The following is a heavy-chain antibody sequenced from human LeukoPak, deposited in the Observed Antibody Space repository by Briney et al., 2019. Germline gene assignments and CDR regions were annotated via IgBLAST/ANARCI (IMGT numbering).Heavy chain of an antibody. J-gene: IGHJ6*02. CDR2: IYSGGST. CDR1: EFTASSNY. CDR3: ASALLWFGDSGMDV. Sequence: PGGSLRLSCAASEFTASSNYMSWVRQAPGEGLEWVSAIYSGGSTYYADSSKGRFTISRDNSNNTLYHQMNSLRAEDTAVYYCASALLWFGDSGMDVWGQGTTVTVSS. D-gene: IGHD3-10*01. V-gene: IGHV3-53*01.